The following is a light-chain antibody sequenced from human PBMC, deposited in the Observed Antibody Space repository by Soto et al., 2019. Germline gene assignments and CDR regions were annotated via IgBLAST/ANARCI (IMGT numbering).Light chain of an antibody. V-gene: IGKV1-5*01. CDR2: HAS. Sequence: DIQMTQSPSSVSASVGDRVTITCRASQGISTWLAWYQQKPGTAPKLLIYHASTLESGVPSRFSGSGSGTEFTLTISSLQPDDFATYYCQQYNSYSFGQGTKVDIK. CDR1: QGISTW. CDR3: QQYNSYS. J-gene: IGKJ1*01.